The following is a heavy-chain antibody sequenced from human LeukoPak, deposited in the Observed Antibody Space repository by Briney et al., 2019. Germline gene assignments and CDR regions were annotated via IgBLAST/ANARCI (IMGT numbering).Heavy chain of an antibody. CDR3: AKVRIAARAFDY. D-gene: IGHD6-6*01. V-gene: IGHV3-23*01. Sequence: PGRSLRLSCAASGFTFSSYAMSWVRQAPGKGLEWVSAISGSGGSTYYADSVKGRFTISRDNSKNTLYLQMNSLRAEDTAVYYCAKVRIAARAFDYWGQGTLVTVSS. CDR1: GFTFSSYA. J-gene: IGHJ4*02. CDR2: ISGSGGST.